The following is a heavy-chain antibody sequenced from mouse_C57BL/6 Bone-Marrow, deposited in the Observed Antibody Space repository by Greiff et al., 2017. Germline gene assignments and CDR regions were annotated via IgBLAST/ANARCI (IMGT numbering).Heavy chain of an antibody. CDR2: IYPGSGST. V-gene: IGHV1-55*01. D-gene: IGHD4-1*01. Sequence: QVQLQQPGAELVKPGASVKMSCKASGYTFTSYWITWVKQRPGQGLEWIGDIYPGSGSTNYNEKFKSKATLTVDTSSSTAYMQLSSLTSDDSAVYYCARYWDALYYAMDYWGQGTSVTVSS. CDR3: ARYWDALYYAMDY. J-gene: IGHJ4*01. CDR1: GYTFTSYW.